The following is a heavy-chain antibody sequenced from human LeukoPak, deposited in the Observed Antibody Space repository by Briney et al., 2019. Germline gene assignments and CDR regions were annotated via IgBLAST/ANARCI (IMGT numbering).Heavy chain of an antibody. D-gene: IGHD6-19*01. CDR2: ISGSGGST. V-gene: IGHV3-23*01. CDR3: AKDLAYGIAVAGTRFGY. J-gene: IGHJ4*02. CDR1: GFSFRSYA. Sequence: GGSLRLSCAASGFSFRSYAMNWVRQAPGKGLEWVSGISGSGGSTYYADSVKGRFTISRDNSKNTLYLQMNSLRAEDTAVYYCAKDLAYGIAVAGTRFGYWGQGTLVTVSS.